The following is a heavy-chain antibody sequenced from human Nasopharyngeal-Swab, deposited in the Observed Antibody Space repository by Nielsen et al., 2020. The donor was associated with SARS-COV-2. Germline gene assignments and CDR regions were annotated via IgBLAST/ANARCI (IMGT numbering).Heavy chain of an antibody. CDR2: IGQDGSET. J-gene: IGHJ4*02. CDR3: TREAAAVDY. Sequence: GESLKISCKASGFTFSYYWMAWVRQAPGKGLAWLANIGQDGSETYSVDSVKGRFTILRDNARNSLYLEMNTLRVEDTAVYYCTREAAAVDYWGQGTLVTVSS. V-gene: IGHV3-7*01. CDR1: GFTFSYYW. D-gene: IGHD6-13*01.